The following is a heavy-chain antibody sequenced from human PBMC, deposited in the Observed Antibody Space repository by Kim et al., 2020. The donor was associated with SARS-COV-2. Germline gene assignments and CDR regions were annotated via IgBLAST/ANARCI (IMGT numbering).Heavy chain of an antibody. J-gene: IGHJ4*02. CDR1: GYTFTSYD. CDR2: MNPNSGNT. V-gene: IGHV1-8*01. D-gene: IGHD6-6*01. CDR3: ARGYRGIAARLVEYYFGY. Sequence: ASVKVSCKASGYTFTSYDINWVRQATGQGLEWMGWMNPNSGNTGYAQKFQGRVTMTRNTSISTAYMELSSLRSEDTAVYYCARGYRGIAARLVEYYFGYWVRGTLVTLS.